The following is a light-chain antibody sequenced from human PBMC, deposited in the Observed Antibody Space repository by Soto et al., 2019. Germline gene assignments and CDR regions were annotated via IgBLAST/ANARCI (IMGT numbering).Light chain of an antibody. V-gene: IGKV1-9*01. CDR2: AAS. CDR3: QELNSCPIT. J-gene: IGKJ5*01. Sequence: DIQLTQSPSFLSASVGDRVTITCRASQGLSSDLAWYQQKPGKAPKLLIYAASTLQSGVPSRFSGSGSGTEFTLTISSLHPEDFATYYCQELNSCPITFGQGTRLEI. CDR1: QGLSSD.